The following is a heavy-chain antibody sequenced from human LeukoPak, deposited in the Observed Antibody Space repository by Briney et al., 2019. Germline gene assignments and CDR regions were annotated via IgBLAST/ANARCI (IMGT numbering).Heavy chain of an antibody. J-gene: IGHJ4*02. V-gene: IGHV1-69*13. CDR1: GGTFSSYA. CDR3: ARGTLVGATLGGNDY. D-gene: IGHD1-26*01. Sequence: SVKVSCKASGGTFSSYAISWVRQAPGQGLEWMGGIIPIVGTANYAQKFQGRVTITADESTSTAYMELSSLRSEDTAVYYCARGTLVGATLGGNDYWGQGTLVTVSS. CDR2: IIPIVGTA.